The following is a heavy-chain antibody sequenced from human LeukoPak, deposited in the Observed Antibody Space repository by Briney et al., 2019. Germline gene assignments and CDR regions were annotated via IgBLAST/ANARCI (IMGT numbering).Heavy chain of an antibody. CDR1: GFTFNIYA. Sequence: GGSLRLSCAASGFTFNIYAMSWVRQAPGKGLEWVGRFKSKTDGGTTDYAAPVKGRLIVSRDDSKNTLYLQMNSLRTEDTAVYFCTKDIGYFDYWGQGSLVTVSS. V-gene: IGHV3-15*01. CDR2: FKSKTDGGTT. CDR3: TKDIGYFDY. J-gene: IGHJ4*02.